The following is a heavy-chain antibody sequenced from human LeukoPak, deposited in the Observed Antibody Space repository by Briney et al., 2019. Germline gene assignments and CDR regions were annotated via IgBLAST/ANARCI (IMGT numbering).Heavy chain of an antibody. D-gene: IGHD3-9*01. CDR2: IYSGGST. CDR1: GFTVSSNY. V-gene: IGHV3-53*05. Sequence: GGSLRLSCAASGFTVSSNYMSWVRQAPGKGLEWVSVIYSGGSTYYADSVKGRFTISRDNSKNTLYLQMNSLRAEDTAVYYCAKAYDILTGPGYWGQGTLVTVSS. J-gene: IGHJ4*02. CDR3: AKAYDILTGPGY.